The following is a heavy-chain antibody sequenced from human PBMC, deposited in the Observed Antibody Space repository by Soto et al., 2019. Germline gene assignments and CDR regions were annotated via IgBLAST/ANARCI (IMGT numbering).Heavy chain of an antibody. J-gene: IGHJ5*02. D-gene: IGHD3-3*01. Sequence: KPSETLSLTCAVYGGSFSGYYWSWIRQPPGKGLEWIGEINHSGSTNYNPSLKSRVTISVDTSKNQFSLKLSSVTAADTAVYYCARGVFTIFGVVINWFDPWGQGTTVTVSS. CDR3: ARGVFTIFGVVINWFDP. V-gene: IGHV4-34*01. CDR1: GGSFSGYY. CDR2: INHSGST.